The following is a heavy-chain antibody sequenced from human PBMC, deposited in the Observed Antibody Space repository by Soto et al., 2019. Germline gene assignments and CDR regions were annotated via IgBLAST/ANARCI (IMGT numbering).Heavy chain of an antibody. CDR3: ARTMEFNYSYYYGRDV. V-gene: IGHV4-39*01. Sequence: SDTLSLTCTVSGGSISSSSYYWGWIRQPPGKGLEWIGSIYYSGSTYYNPSLKSRVTISVDTSKNQFSLKLSSVTAADTAVYYCARTMEFNYSYYYGRDVWGQGTTVTAS. J-gene: IGHJ6*02. CDR1: GGSISSSSYY. D-gene: IGHD3-10*01. CDR2: IYYSGST.